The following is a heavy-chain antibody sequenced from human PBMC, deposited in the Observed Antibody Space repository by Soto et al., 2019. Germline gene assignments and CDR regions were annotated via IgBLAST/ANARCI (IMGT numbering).Heavy chain of an antibody. CDR2: IYPGDSDT. V-gene: IGHV5-51*01. Sequence: GESLKISCKGSGYSFTSYWIGWVRQMPGKGLEWMGIIYPGDSDTRYSPSFQGQVTISADKSISTAYLQWSSLKASDTAMYYCARHYGSGSYYNPDYYYYGMDVWGQGTTVTVSS. D-gene: IGHD3-10*01. CDR3: ARHYGSGSYYNPDYYYYGMDV. CDR1: GYSFTSYW. J-gene: IGHJ6*02.